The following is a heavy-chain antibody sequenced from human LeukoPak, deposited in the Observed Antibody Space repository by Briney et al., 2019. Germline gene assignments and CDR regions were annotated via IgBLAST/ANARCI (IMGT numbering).Heavy chain of an antibody. J-gene: IGHJ4*02. CDR3: AKRLGDPRAFDY. D-gene: IGHD2-21*02. V-gene: IGHV3-23*01. Sequence: GGSLRLSCAASGFTFSNYAMSWVRQAPGKGLEWVSGISGTSGTINYAAPVKGRFTISRDNSKNTLYLQMNSLRVDDMAVYYCAKRLGDPRAFDYWGQGTLVAVSS. CDR1: GFTFSNYA. CDR2: ISGTSGTI.